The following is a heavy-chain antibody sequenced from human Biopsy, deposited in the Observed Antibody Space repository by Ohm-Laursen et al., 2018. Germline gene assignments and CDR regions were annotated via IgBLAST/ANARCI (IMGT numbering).Heavy chain of an antibody. CDR1: GFPFTGFS. CDR2: ITSGSSYI. V-gene: IGHV3-21*01. CDR3: ARGQPALSGGGSWLDS. D-gene: IGHD6-19*01. J-gene: IGHJ5*01. Sequence: SLRLSCAASGFPFTGFSMDWVRQAPGKGLEWVASITSGSSYIYYADSVKGRFTISRDNPKNSLYLQMNSLRADDSAVYFCARGQPALSGGGSWLDSWGQGTLVIVSS.